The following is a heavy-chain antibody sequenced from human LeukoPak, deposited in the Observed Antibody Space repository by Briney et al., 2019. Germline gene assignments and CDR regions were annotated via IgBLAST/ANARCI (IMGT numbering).Heavy chain of an antibody. CDR2: INHSGST. CDR1: GGSFSGYY. Sequence: SETLSLTCAVYGGSFSGYYWSWIRQPPGKGLEWIGEINHSGSTNYNPSLKSRVTISVDTSKNQFSLKLSSVTAADTAVYYCARSTAMEPYYYYYYMDVWGKGTTVTVSS. CDR3: ARSTAMEPYYYYYYMDV. J-gene: IGHJ6*03. D-gene: IGHD5-18*01. V-gene: IGHV4-34*01.